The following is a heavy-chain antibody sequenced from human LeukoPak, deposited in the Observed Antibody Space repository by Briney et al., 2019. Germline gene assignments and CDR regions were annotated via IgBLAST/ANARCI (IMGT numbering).Heavy chain of an antibody. Sequence: GGSLRLSCAASGFIVSNNYMNWVRQAPGKGLEWVSVIYSGGSTYYADSVKGRFTISRHNSKNTLYLQMNSLRAEDTAVYYCARGPGIADQYWGQGTLVTVSS. J-gene: IGHJ4*02. V-gene: IGHV3-53*04. D-gene: IGHD6-13*01. CDR1: GFIVSNNY. CDR3: ARGPGIADQY. CDR2: IYSGGST.